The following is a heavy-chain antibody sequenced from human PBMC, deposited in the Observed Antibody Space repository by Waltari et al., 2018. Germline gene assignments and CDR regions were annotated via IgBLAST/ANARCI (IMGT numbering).Heavy chain of an antibody. V-gene: IGHV4-38-2*01. Sequence: QVQPQESGPGLVKPSETLSLTCAVSKYSIPSRFYWGWIRLSPGKGLEWIGSINHSGSADYNPSLKSRVTISVDTSKNHFALKVTSVIAADTAVYYCVRVSGYFDVWGQGILVTVSS. CDR1: KYSIPSRFY. CDR2: INHSGSA. J-gene: IGHJ4*02. CDR3: VRVSGYFDV. D-gene: IGHD1-26*01.